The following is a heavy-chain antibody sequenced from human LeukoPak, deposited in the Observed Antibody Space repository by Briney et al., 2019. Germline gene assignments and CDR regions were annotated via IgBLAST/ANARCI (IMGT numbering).Heavy chain of an antibody. CDR1: GFTFSSYS. J-gene: IGHJ4*02. CDR3: ARYIVVDATRTFDY. CDR2: ISSSGSTI. V-gene: IGHV3-48*02. D-gene: IGHD2-2*01. Sequence: GGSLRLSCAASGFTFSSYSMNWVRQAPGKGLEWLSYISSSGSTIYYADSVKGRFTISRDNAKNSLYLQMNSLRDDDTAVYYCARYIVVDATRTFDYWGQGTLVTVSS.